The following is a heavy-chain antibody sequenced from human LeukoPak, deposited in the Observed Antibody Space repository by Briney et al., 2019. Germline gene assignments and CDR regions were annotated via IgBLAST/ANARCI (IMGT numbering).Heavy chain of an antibody. CDR2: ISYDGSNK. D-gene: IGHD2-2*01. Sequence: GGSLRLSCAASGFTFSSYAMHWVRQAPGKGLEWVAVISYDGSNKYYADSVKGRFTISRDNSKNTLYLQMNSLRAEDTAVYYCARSSGRSTSPTRYFDYWGQGTLVTVSS. CDR1: GFTFSSYA. J-gene: IGHJ4*02. V-gene: IGHV3-30-3*01. CDR3: ARSSGRSTSPTRYFDY.